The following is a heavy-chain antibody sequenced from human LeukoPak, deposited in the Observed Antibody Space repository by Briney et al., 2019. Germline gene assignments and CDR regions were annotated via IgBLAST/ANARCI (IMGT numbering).Heavy chain of an antibody. V-gene: IGHV1-2*02. J-gene: IGHJ6*03. Sequence: GASVKVSCKASGYTFTGYYMHWVRQAPGQGLEWMGWINPNSGGTNYAQKFQGRVTMTRDTSISTVYMELSSLRSEDTAVYYCARERGNDFWSGRVQTMDVWGKGTTVTVSS. CDR3: ARERGNDFWSGRVQTMDV. CDR1: GYTFTGYY. D-gene: IGHD3-3*01. CDR2: INPNSGGT.